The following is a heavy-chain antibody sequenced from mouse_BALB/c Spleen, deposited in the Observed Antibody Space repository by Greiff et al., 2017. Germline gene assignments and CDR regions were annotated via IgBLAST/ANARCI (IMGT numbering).Heavy chain of an antibody. Sequence: EVKLQESGPGLVKPSQSLSLTCTVTGYSITSDYAWNWIRQFPGNKLEWMGYISYSGSTSYNPSLKSRISITRDTSKNQFFLQLNSVTTEDTATYYCARDPGYWGQGTTLTVSS. J-gene: IGHJ2*01. CDR3: ARDPGY. CDR2: ISYSGST. CDR1: GYSITSDYA. V-gene: IGHV3-2*02.